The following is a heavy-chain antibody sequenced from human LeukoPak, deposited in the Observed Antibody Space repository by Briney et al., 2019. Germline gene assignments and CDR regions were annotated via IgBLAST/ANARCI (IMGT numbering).Heavy chain of an antibody. CDR2: IYYSGST. Sequence: SETLSLTCTVSGGSISSGDYYWSWIRQPPGRGLEGFGYIYYSGSTYYNHSPTSRVTISVDTSKTQYSLKLSSVTAADTAVYYCARGCSSSWYSTLGWFDPWGQGTLVTVSS. CDR1: GGSISSGDYY. D-gene: IGHD6-13*01. V-gene: IGHV4-30-4*08. J-gene: IGHJ5*02. CDR3: ARGCSSSWYSTLGWFDP.